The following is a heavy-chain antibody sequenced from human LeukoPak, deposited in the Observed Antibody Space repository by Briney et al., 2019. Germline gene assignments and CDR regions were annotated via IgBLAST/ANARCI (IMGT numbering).Heavy chain of an antibody. D-gene: IGHD1-7*01. CDR3: AKVPNWNYLWFDP. J-gene: IGHJ5*02. V-gene: IGHV3-23*01. CDR1: GFSFSYHG. CDR2: VSPPGGGT. Sequence: GRSLRLSCVASGFSFSYHGMNWVRLAPGKGLEWVSGVSPPGGGTYYADSVKGRFTISRDDSRNTLSLQMNSLRAEDTAVYYCAKVPNWNYLWFDPWGQGTLVTVSS.